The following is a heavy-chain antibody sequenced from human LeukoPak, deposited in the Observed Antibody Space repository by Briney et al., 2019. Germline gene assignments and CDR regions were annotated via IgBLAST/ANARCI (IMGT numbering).Heavy chain of an antibody. Sequence: SETLSLTCAVYGGSFSGYYWSWIRQHPGKGLEWIGYIYYSGSTYYNPSLKSRVTISVDTSKNQFSLKLSSVTAADTAVYYCARSTFEGIVGATRGAFDIWGQGTMVTVSS. CDR3: ARSTFEGIVGATRGAFDI. V-gene: IGHV4-34*09. D-gene: IGHD1-26*01. J-gene: IGHJ3*02. CDR2: IYYSGST. CDR1: GGSFSGYY.